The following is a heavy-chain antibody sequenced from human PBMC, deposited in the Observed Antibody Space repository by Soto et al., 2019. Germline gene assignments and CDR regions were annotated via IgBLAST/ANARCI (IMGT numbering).Heavy chain of an antibody. D-gene: IGHD6-6*01. V-gene: IGHV1-18*01. J-gene: IGHJ5*02. CDR1: GYTFTSYG. CDR3: ARSRSHEYSSSWFDP. CDR2: ISAYNGNT. Sequence: ASVKVSCKASGYTFTSYGISWVRQAPGQGLEWMGWISAYNGNTNYAQKLQGRVTMTTDTSTSTAYMELRSLRSDDTAVYYCARSRSHEYSSSWFDPWGQGTLVTVSS.